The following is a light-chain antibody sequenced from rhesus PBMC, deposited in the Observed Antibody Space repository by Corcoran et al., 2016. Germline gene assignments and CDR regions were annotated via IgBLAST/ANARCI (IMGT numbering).Light chain of an antibody. Sequence: DIQMTQSPSSLSASVGDRVTITLRASQGICDYLSWYQQKPGKVPKRLIYAASGLESGAPSRFCGSGSWTNFTLTITSLQPENFATYYCLHGYPTPFTVGPGTKLDIK. CDR2: AAS. J-gene: IGKJ3*01. CDR1: QGICDY. CDR3: LHGYPTPFT. V-gene: IGKV1-36*02.